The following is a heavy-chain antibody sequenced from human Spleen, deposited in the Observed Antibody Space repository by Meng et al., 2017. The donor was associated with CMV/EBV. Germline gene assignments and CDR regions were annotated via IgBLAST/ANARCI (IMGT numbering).Heavy chain of an antibody. J-gene: IGHJ4*02. V-gene: IGHV3-21*01. CDR2: ISSSSYI. Sequence: GGSLRLSCAASGFTFSSYSMNWVRQAPGKGLEWVSSISSSSYIYYADSVKGRFTISRDNAKNSLYLQMNSLRAEDTAVYYCARVRYCSGGSCWGRSFDYWGQGTLVTVSS. CDR3: ARVRYCSGGSCWGRSFDY. D-gene: IGHD2-15*01. CDR1: GFTFSSYS.